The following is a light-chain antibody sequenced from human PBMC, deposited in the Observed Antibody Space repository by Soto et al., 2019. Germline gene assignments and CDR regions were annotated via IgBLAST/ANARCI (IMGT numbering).Light chain of an antibody. CDR3: QQLHGYPIT. CDR1: QSISSY. J-gene: IGKJ5*01. Sequence: IQMIQSPSSLSASVGDRVTITCRASQSISSYLNWYQQKPGKAPKLLIYAASSLQSGVPSRFSGSGSGTDFTLTISSLQPEDFATYYCQQLHGYPITFGQGTRLEI. CDR2: AAS. V-gene: IGKV1-39*01.